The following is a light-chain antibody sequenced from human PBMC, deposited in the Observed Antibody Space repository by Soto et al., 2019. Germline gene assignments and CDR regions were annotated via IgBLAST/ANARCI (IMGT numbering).Light chain of an antibody. CDR1: QSVLHSSNNWNY. V-gene: IGKV4-1*01. CDR3: QQYYNTPLT. Sequence: DIVMTQSPDSLAVSLGERATINCKSSQSVLHSSNNWNYLGWYQQKPGLPPKLLIYWASTRESGVPDRFSGSGSGTDFTLTISSLQAEDVAVYYCQQYYNTPLTFGGGTKVEIK. CDR2: WAS. J-gene: IGKJ4*01.